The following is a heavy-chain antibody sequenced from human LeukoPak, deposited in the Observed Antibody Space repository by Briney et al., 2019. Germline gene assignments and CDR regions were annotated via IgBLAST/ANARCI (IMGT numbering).Heavy chain of an antibody. Sequence: SETLSLTCTVSGGSISSSSFYWGWIRQPPGKGLEWIGSMSYSGSSYHNPSPKSRVTISVDTSENQFSLKLSSVTAADTAVYYCARDFAQILGAFDIWGQGTMVTVSS. D-gene: IGHD3-3*01. CDR1: GGSISSSSFY. V-gene: IGHV4-39*07. J-gene: IGHJ3*02. CDR3: ARDFAQILGAFDI. CDR2: MSYSGSS.